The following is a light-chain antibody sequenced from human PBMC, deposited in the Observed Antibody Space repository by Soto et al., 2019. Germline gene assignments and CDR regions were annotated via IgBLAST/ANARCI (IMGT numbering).Light chain of an antibody. J-gene: IGLJ1*01. CDR3: QSYDSSLSGYV. Sequence: QSVLTQPPSVSGAPGQRVTISCTGSSANIGAGYDVHWYQELPGTAPKLLIYGNTNRPSGVPDRLSGSKSGTSASLAITGLQAEDAADYYCQSYDSSLSGYVFGTGTQVTVL. CDR1: SANIGAGYD. CDR2: GNT. V-gene: IGLV1-40*01.